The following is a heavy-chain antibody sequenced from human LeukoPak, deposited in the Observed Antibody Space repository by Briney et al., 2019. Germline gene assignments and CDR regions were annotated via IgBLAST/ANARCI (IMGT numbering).Heavy chain of an antibody. Sequence: SVKVSCKASGGTFSSYAISWVRQAPGQGLEWMGGIIPIFGTANYAQKFQGRVTITADESTSTAYMELSGLRSEDTAVYYCARDLGFSFGSGWYDYWGQGTLVTVSS. D-gene: IGHD6-19*01. V-gene: IGHV1-69*13. CDR3: ARDLGFSFGSGWYDY. CDR1: GGTFSSYA. CDR2: IIPIFGTA. J-gene: IGHJ4*02.